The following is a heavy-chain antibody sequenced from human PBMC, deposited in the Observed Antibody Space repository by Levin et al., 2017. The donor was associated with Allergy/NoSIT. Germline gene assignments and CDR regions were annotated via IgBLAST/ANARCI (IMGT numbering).Heavy chain of an antibody. CDR3: TPIMVATEGY. V-gene: IGHV3-15*05. CDR2: IKRESDGGTT. J-gene: IGHJ4*02. Sequence: GESLKISCAASGFTFNSAWMNWVRQAPGKGLEWVGRIKRESDGGTTDYPAPGKGRFTIPRDDSKIILFLQMDSLKPEDTAVYYCTPIMVATEGYWGQGTLVTVSS. D-gene: IGHD5-12*01. CDR1: GFTFNSAW.